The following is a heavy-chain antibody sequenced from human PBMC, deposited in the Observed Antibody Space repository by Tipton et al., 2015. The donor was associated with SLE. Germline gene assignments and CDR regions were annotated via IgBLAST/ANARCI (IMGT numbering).Heavy chain of an antibody. J-gene: IGHJ3*02. Sequence: TLSLTCAVYGGSFSGYYWSWIRQPPGKGLEWIGEINHSGSTSYNPSLKSRVTISVDTSKNQFSLKLSFVTAADTAVYYCARQEMATIRAFDIWGQGTMVTVSS. V-gene: IGHV4-34*01. CDR1: GGSFSGYY. D-gene: IGHD5-24*01. CDR3: ARQEMATIRAFDI. CDR2: INHSGST.